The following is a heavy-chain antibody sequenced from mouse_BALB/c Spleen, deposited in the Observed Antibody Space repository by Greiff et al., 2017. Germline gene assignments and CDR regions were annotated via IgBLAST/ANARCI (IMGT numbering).Heavy chain of an antibody. Sequence: QVQLQQSGAELVRPGASVKLSCKASGYTFTSYWINWVKQRPGQGLEWIGNIYPSDSYTNYNQKFKDKATLTVDKSSSTAYMQLSSPTSEDSAVYYCTRRGGDDWGQGTTLTVSS. V-gene: IGHV1-69*02. J-gene: IGHJ2*01. CDR3: TRRGGDD. CDR2: IYPSDSYT. CDR1: GYTFTSYW.